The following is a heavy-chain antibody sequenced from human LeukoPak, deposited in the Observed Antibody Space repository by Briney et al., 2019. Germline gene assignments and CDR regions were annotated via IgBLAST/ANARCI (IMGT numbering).Heavy chain of an antibody. CDR1: GFTVSSNY. CDR3: AKEGSGILYYYYGMDV. V-gene: IGHV3-53*05. Sequence: GGSLRLSCAASGFTVSSNYMSWVRQAPRKGLEWVSVIYSGGSTYYADSVKGRFTISRDNSKNTLYLQMNSLRAEDTAVYYCAKEGSGILYYYYGMDVWGQGTTVTVSS. CDR2: IYSGGST. D-gene: IGHD3-10*01. J-gene: IGHJ6*02.